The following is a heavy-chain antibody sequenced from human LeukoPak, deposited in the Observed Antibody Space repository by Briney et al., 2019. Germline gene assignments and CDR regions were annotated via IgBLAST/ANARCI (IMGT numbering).Heavy chain of an antibody. D-gene: IGHD2-2*02. V-gene: IGHV1-18*04. CDR3: ARGGDCSSTSCYMFDP. CDR2: ISAYNGNT. J-gene: IGHJ5*02. CDR1: GYTFTSYG. Sequence: ASVKVSCKASGYTFTSYGISWVRQAPGQGLEWMGWISAYNGNTNYAQKLQGRVTMTTDTSTSTAYMELRSLRSDDTTVYYCARGGDCSSTSCYMFDPWGQGTLVTVSS.